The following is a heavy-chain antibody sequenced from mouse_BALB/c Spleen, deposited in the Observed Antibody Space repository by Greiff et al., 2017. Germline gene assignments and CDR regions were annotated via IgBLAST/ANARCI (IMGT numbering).Heavy chain of an antibody. J-gene: IGHJ3*01. CDR1: GYTFTSYY. CDR3: ARGGILGIAY. Sequence: QLQQSGPELVKPGASVRISCKASGYTFTSYYIHWVKQRPGQGLEWIGWIYPGNVNTKYNEKFKGKATLTADKSSSTAYMQLSSLTSEDSAVYFCARGGILGIAYWGQGTLVTVSA. CDR2: IYPGNVNT. D-gene: IGHD4-1*01. V-gene: IGHV1S56*01.